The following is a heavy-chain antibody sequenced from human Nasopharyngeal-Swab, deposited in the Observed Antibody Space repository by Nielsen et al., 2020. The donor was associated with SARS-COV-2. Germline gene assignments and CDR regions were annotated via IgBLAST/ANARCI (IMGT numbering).Heavy chain of an antibody. CDR2: IKQDGSEK. Sequence: GGFLRLSCAASGFTFSSYWMSWVRQAPGKGLEWVANIKQDGSEKYYVDSVKGRFTISRDNAKNSLYLQMNSLRAEDTAVYYCARDSYYDILTGRDYYYYYGMDVWGQGTTVTVSS. CDR1: GFTFSSYW. J-gene: IGHJ6*02. V-gene: IGHV3-7*01. CDR3: ARDSYYDILTGRDYYYYYGMDV. D-gene: IGHD3-9*01.